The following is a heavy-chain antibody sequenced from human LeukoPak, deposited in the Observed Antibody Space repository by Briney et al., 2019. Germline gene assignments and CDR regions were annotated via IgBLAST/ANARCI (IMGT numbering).Heavy chain of an antibody. CDR3: TDTVAG. Sequence: GGSLRLSCAASGFIVSNNYVTWVRQPPGKGLEWVSVIYSGGDTYYADSVKGRFTISRDNSKNMLYLQMNSLTVEDTAVYYCTDTVAGWGQGTLVTVS. V-gene: IGHV3-53*05. CDR1: GFIVSNNY. CDR2: IYSGGDT. D-gene: IGHD4-23*01. J-gene: IGHJ4*02.